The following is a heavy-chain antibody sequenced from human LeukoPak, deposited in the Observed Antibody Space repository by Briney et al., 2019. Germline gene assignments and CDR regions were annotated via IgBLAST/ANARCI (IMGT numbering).Heavy chain of an antibody. CDR2: ISYDGSNK. J-gene: IGHJ4*02. Sequence: PGGSLRLSCAASGSTFSSYAMHWVRQAPGKGLEWVAVISYDGSNKYYADSVKGRFTISRDNSKNTLYLQMNSLRAEDTAVYYCVRDLGGRSGHWGQGTLVTVSS. CDR1: GSTFSSYA. V-gene: IGHV3-30-3*01. CDR3: VRDLGGRSGH. D-gene: IGHD1-26*01.